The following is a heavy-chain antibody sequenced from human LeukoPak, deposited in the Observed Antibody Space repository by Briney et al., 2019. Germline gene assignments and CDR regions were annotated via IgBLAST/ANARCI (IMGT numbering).Heavy chain of an antibody. CDR3: ARTFGGYSYVDY. CDR1: GGSFSGYY. Sequence: SETLSLTCAVYGGSFSGYYWSWIRQPPGKGLEWIGEINHSGSTNYNPSLKSRVTISVDTSKNQFSLKLSSVTAADTAVYYCARTFGGYSYVDYWGQGTLVTVSS. D-gene: IGHD5-18*01. J-gene: IGHJ4*02. V-gene: IGHV4-34*01. CDR2: INHSGST.